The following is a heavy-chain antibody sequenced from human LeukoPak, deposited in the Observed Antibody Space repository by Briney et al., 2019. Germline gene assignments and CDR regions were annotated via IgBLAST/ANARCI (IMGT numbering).Heavy chain of an antibody. CDR3: TKFDS. CDR1: GFIFKNHA. Sequence: PGGSLRLSCVASGFIFKNHAMTWVRQTPGKGLEWVASISGSDGSTFYRDSVRGRFTISRDNSANTLFLQMKNLRPEDTAPYYCTKFDSWGRGVLVTVSS. CDR2: ISGSDGST. V-gene: IGHV3-23*01. J-gene: IGHJ4*02.